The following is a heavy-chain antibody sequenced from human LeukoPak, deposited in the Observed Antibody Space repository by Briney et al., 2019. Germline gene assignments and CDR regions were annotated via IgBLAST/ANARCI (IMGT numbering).Heavy chain of an antibody. CDR2: ITSGSGSNV. CDR3: ARHGSWSFDY. CDR1: GFTFSSHA. V-gene: IGHV3-23*01. D-gene: IGHD6-13*01. Sequence: GGSLRLSCAASGFTFSSHAMSWVRQAPGKGLEWVSAITSGSGSNVYYTDSLKGRFTISRDNPKNTLYLHMNSLRAEDTAVYYCARHGSWSFDYWGQGTLLTVSA. J-gene: IGHJ4*02.